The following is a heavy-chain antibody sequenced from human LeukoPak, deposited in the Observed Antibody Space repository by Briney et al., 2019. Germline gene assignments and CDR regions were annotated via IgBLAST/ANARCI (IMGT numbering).Heavy chain of an antibody. J-gene: IGHJ4*02. CDR3: AKERRDGYNRYFDY. CDR1: GFTFSSYG. Sequence: PGGSLRLSCAASGFTFSSYGMHWVRQAPGKGLEWVSYISSSGSTIYYADSVKGRFTISRDNAKNSLYLQMNSLRAEDTAVYYYAKERRDGYNRYFDYWGQGTLVTVSS. D-gene: IGHD5-24*01. CDR2: ISSSGSTI. V-gene: IGHV3-48*04.